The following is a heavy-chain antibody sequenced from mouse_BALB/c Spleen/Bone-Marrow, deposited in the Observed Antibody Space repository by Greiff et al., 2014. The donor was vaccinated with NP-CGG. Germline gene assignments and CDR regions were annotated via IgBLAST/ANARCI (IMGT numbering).Heavy chain of an antibody. Sequence: EVKLVESGGGLVKPGGSLKLSCAASGFTFGSYAMSWVRQTPEKRLEWVASISSGGSTYYPDSVKGRFTISRDNARNILYLQMSSLRSEDTAMYYCAKRGAYGNFWFAYWGQGTLVTVSA. J-gene: IGHJ3*01. D-gene: IGHD2-10*02. V-gene: IGHV5-6-5*01. CDR1: GFTFGSYA. CDR2: ISSGGST. CDR3: AKRGAYGNFWFAY.